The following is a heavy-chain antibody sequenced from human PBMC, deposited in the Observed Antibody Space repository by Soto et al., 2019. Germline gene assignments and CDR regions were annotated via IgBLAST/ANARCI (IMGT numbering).Heavy chain of an antibody. Sequence: PSETLSLTCTVSGGSISSYYWSWIRQPPGKGLEWIGYIYYSGSTNYNPSLKSRVTISVDTSKNQFSLKLSSVTAADTAVYYCARDGAAVAGHYWFDPWGQGTLVTVSS. CDR1: GGSISSYY. CDR3: ARDGAAVAGHYWFDP. D-gene: IGHD6-19*01. V-gene: IGHV4-59*01. CDR2: IYYSGST. J-gene: IGHJ5*02.